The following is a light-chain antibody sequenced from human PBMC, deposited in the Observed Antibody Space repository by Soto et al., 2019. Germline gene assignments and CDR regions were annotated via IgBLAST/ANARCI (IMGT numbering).Light chain of an antibody. Sequence: EIPVTESPSTMSASVGDRVTITCRASQSISSWLAWYQQKPGKAPKLLIYKASSLESGVPSRFSGSGSGTEFTLTISSLQPDDFANYYCQQYNSYPLAFGGGTKVDIK. V-gene: IGKV1-5*03. CDR3: QQYNSYPLA. J-gene: IGKJ4*01. CDR1: QSISSW. CDR2: KAS.